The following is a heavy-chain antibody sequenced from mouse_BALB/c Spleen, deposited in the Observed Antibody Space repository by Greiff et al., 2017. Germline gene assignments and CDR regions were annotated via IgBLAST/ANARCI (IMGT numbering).Heavy chain of an antibody. V-gene: IGHV1-80*01. Sequence: QVQLKESGAELVRPGSSVKISCKASGYAFSSYWMNWVKQRPGQGLEWIGQIYPGDGDTNYNGKFKGKATLTADKSSSTAYMQLSSLTSEDSAVYFCARSGGYGNYPFAYWGQGTLVTVAA. D-gene: IGHD2-10*02. CDR2: IYPGDGDT. CDR1: GYAFSSYW. J-gene: IGHJ3*01. CDR3: ARSGGYGNYPFAY.